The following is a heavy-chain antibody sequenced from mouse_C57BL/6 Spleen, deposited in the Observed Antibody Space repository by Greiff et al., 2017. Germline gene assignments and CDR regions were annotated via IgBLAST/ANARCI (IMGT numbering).Heavy chain of an antibody. CDR3: ARDHGYYGSSPGYFDY. D-gene: IGHD1-1*01. CDR2: ISYDGSN. Sequence: EVKLEESGPGLVKPSQSLSLTCSVTGYSITSGYYWNWIRQFPGNKLEWMGYISYDGSNNYNPSLKNRISITRDTSKNQFFLKLNSVTTEDTATYYCARDHGYYGSSPGYFDYWGQGTTLTVSS. CDR1: GYSITSGYY. J-gene: IGHJ2*01. V-gene: IGHV3-6*01.